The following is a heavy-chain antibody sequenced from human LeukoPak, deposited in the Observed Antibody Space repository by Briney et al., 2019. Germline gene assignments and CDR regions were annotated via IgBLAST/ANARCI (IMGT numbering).Heavy chain of an antibody. CDR1: GYTFTSYA. J-gene: IGHJ4*02. V-gene: IGHV7-4-1*02. CDR3: AKDHSAWSGYYTLYYFDY. D-gene: IGHD3-3*01. CDR2: INTNTGNP. Sequence: GASVKVSCKASGYTFTSYAMNWVGQAPGQGLEGMGWINTNTGNPTYAQGFTGRFVFSLDTSVSTAYLQINSLNAEDTAVYYCAKDHSAWSGYYTLYYFDYWGQGTLVTVSS.